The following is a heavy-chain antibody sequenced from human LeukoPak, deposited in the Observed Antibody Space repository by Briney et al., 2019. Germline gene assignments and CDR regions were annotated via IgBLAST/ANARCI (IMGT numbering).Heavy chain of an antibody. V-gene: IGHV3-7*01. J-gene: IGHJ5*02. Sequence: GGSLRLSCAASGFTFNSYWMSWVRQAPGKGLEWVANIKQDGSEENYVDSVKGRFTISRDNAKKSLYLQMNSLRVEDTAVYYCARFISLGAWGQGTLVTVSS. CDR2: IKQDGSEE. D-gene: IGHD3-10*01. CDR1: GFTFNSYW. CDR3: ARFISLGA.